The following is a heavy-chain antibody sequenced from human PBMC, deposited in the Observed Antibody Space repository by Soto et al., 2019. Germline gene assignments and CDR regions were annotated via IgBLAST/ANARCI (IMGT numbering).Heavy chain of an antibody. J-gene: IGHJ6*04. CDR2: IYYSGNT. V-gene: IGHV4-39*01. CDR1: GGSLSSTIYY. D-gene: IGHD1-20*01. Sequence: SETLSLTCSVSGGSLSSTIYYWGWVRQPPGKGLEWIGHIYYSGNTHYNPSLQSRATVSVDTSKNQFSLRLNSVTAADTAVYYCARLGYNWNLDVWGKGTTVTVSS. CDR3: ARLGYNWNLDV.